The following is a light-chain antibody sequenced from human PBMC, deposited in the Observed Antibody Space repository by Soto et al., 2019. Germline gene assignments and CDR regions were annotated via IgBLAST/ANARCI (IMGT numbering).Light chain of an antibody. CDR1: HYVYSN. CDR3: QQYHNLWT. J-gene: IGKJ1*01. Sequence: EIVRTQSPATLSMSPGERATLSCTASHYVYSNVAWFQQRPGQAPRLLIYRASARATGTPARFSGSGSGTEFTLTITSLQSEDFAVYYCQQYHNLWTFGQGTEVEIK. CDR2: RAS. V-gene: IGKV3-15*01.